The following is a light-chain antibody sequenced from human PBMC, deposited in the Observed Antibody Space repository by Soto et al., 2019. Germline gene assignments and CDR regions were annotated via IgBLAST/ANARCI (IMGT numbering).Light chain of an antibody. CDR3: KQYNNWPRT. J-gene: IGKJ1*01. Sequence: EIVMTQSPATLSVSPGERATLSCRASQSVSSNLAWYQQKPGQAPRLLIYGAFTRATGIPVTFSGGGSGTELTLTSGRLQFEDFAVYYCKQYNNWPRTFGQGTKVEIK. CDR1: QSVSSN. V-gene: IGKV3-15*01. CDR2: GAF.